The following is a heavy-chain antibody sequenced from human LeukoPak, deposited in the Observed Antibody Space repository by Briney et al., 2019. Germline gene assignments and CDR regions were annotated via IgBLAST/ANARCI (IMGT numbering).Heavy chain of an antibody. CDR1: GFTFSSYV. J-gene: IGHJ4*02. V-gene: IGHV3-23*01. Sequence: PGGSLRLSCAASGFTFSSYVLTWVRQAPGKGLEWVSAISGSGGTTRYADSVKGRFTISRDNSKNTVYLQMNSLRAEDTAIYYCAKRRGGYDSWSGYLGAFDYWGQGTLVTVSS. CDR3: AKRRGGYDSWSGYLGAFDY. D-gene: IGHD3-3*01. CDR2: ISGSGGTT.